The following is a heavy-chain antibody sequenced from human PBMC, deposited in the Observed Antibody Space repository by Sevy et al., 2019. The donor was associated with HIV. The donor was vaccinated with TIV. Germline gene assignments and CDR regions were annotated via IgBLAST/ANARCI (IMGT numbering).Heavy chain of an antibody. D-gene: IGHD4-17*01. J-gene: IGHJ4*02. CDR2: ISSSGTLI. V-gene: IGHV3-48*03. CDR1: GFLFSSYE. CDR3: TRDLPPSATTVAHFDY. Sequence: GGSLRLSCAASGFLFSSYEMNWVRQTPGKGLEWISFISSSGTLIYYGYSVRGRFTISRDNAKNSLYLQMNSLRAEDTGVYYCTRDLPPSATTVAHFDYWGQGTLVTVSS.